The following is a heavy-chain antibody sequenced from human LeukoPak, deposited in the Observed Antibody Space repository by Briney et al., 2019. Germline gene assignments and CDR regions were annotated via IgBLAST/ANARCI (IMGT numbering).Heavy chain of an antibody. CDR2: ISDDGRNK. D-gene: IGHD4-17*01. Sequence: GGSLRLSCAASGFSFISYGRHWVRQAPGKGLEWVGGISDDGRNKKYAASVKGRFTISRDNSKDTLYMQMNSLRDEDTAVYYCAKRPSDYGDYVTYFDYWGQGTLVTVSS. CDR1: GFSFISYG. CDR3: AKRPSDYGDYVTYFDY. J-gene: IGHJ4*02. V-gene: IGHV3-30*18.